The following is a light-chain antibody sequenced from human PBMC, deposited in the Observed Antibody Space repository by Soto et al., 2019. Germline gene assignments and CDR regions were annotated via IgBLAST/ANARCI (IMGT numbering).Light chain of an antibody. V-gene: IGKV3-20*01. CDR3: QQYGSSGT. Sequence: EIVLTQSPGTLSLSPGEGATLSCRASQSVSSNYLAWYQQKPGQAPRLLIYGASNRATGIPDRFSGSGSGTDFTLTISRLEPEDFAVYYCQQYGSSGTFGQGTKVDTK. CDR1: QSVSSNY. CDR2: GAS. J-gene: IGKJ1*01.